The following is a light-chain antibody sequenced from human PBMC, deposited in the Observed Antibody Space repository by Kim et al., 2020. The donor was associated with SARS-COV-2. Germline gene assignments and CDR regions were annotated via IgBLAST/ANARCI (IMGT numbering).Light chain of an antibody. Sequence: LSTGERATLSCRASQSVSSNYLAWYQQKPAQAPRLLIYGASSRATGIPDRFSGSGSGTDFTLTISRLEAEDFTVYYCQQYGSSPYTFGQGTKLEIK. J-gene: IGKJ2*01. CDR3: QQYGSSPYT. V-gene: IGKV3-20*01. CDR1: QSVSSNY. CDR2: GAS.